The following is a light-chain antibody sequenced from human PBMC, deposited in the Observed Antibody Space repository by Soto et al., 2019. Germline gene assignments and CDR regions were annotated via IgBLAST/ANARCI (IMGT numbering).Light chain of an antibody. CDR1: QTITNY. Sequence: DIQMTQSPSSLSASVGDRVTITCRASQTITNYLNWYQQQSGKAPKLLIYATDTLQSGVPSRFSGSGSGTDYTLTISSLQPDDFATYYCQQYNSYPITFGQGTRLENK. J-gene: IGKJ5*01. V-gene: IGKV1-39*01. CDR2: ATD. CDR3: QQYNSYPIT.